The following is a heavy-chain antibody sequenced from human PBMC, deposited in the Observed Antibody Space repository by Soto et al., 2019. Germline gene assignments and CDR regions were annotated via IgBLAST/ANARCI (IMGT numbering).Heavy chain of an antibody. CDR1: KVTLSNHW. D-gene: IGHD3-22*01. CDR3: ARDLPYDSSGSDY. Sequence: GGSLRLSCAASKVTLSNHWMHWVHQAPGKGLVWVSRIDDGSGTSYADSVKGRFTISRDNAKNSLYLQMNSLRAEDTAVYYCARDLPYDSSGSDYWGQGTLVTVSS. V-gene: IGHV3-74*01. J-gene: IGHJ4*02. CDR2: IDDGSGT.